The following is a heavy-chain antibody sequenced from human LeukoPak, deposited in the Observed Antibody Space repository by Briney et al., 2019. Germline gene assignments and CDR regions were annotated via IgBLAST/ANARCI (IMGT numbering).Heavy chain of an antibody. CDR3: ARRQHVNWGFDL. Sequence: GGSLRLSCAASGFTFNIYAMSWVRQAPGEGLEWLSVFYRTTGQFYADSVKGRFTISRHDSNNTLSLQMNSLRPEDTAVYYCARRQHVNWGFDLWGRGTLVTVSS. V-gene: IGHV3-23*05. CDR2: FYRTTGQ. J-gene: IGHJ2*01. D-gene: IGHD6-6*01. CDR1: GFTFNIYA.